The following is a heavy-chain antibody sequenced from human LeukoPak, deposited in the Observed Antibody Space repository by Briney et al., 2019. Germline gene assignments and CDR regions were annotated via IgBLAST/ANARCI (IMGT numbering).Heavy chain of an antibody. CDR2: IYPGDSDT. V-gene: IGHV5-51*01. CDR1: GSSFTSYW. D-gene: IGHD3-10*01. Sequence: GESLQISCKGSGSSFTSYWIGWVRQLPGKGLEWMGIIYPGDSDTRYSPSFQGQVTISADKSISTAYLQWSSLKASDTAMYYCARAVYYGSGENWFDPWGQGTLVTVSS. CDR3: ARAVYYGSGENWFDP. J-gene: IGHJ5*02.